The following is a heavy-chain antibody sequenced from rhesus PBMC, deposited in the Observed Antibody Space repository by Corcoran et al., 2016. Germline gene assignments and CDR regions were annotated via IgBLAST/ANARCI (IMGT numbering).Heavy chain of an antibody. CDR3: ARHPYWGSGYFDY. Sequence: EVQLVESGGGLVQPGGSPRLSCAASGFTFSYHYMNWVRQAPGKGLEWVSSISSGIGSHTLYPDSVKGRFTISRDKAKNTVYLQMNSLRAEDTAVYYCARHPYWGSGYFDYWGQGVLVTVSS. D-gene: IGHD3-34*01. CDR1: GFTFSYHY. V-gene: IGHV3-110*02. CDR2: ISSGIGSHT. J-gene: IGHJ4*01.